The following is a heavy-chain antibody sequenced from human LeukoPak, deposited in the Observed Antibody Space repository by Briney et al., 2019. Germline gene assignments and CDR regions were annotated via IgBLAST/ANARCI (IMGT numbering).Heavy chain of an antibody. CDR1: GYTFTSYG. CDR3: ARVAGTDPDYYYYGMVV. CDR2: ISAYNGNT. V-gene: IGHV1-18*01. J-gene: IGHJ6*02. Sequence: ASVKVSCKASGYTFTSYGISWVRQAPGQGLEWMGWISAYNGNTNYAQKLQGRVTMTTDTSTSTAYMELRSLRSDDTAVYYCARVAGTDPDYYYYGMVVWGQGTTVTVSS.